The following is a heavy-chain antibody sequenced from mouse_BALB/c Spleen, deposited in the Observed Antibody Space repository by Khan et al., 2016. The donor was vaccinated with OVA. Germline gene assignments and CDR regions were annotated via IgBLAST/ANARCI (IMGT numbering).Heavy chain of an antibody. J-gene: IGHJ3*01. CDR3: ARSTARYSFAY. V-gene: IGHV3-8*02. CDR1: GDSFTSGY. D-gene: IGHD3-3*01. Sequence: EVQLQESGPSLVKPSQTLSLTCTVTGDSFTSGYWSWIRKSPGNKLEYMGYMIYSGNTHYNPSLKSRLSITRHTSKNQYYLQLNSVPTKATTTYYCARSTARYSFAYGGQGTLFTVSA. CDR2: MIYSGNT.